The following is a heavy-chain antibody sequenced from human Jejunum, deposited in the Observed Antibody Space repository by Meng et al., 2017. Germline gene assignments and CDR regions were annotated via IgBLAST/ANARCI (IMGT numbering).Heavy chain of an antibody. CDR1: GFTLSSHW. D-gene: IGHD6-19*01. Sequence: GGSLRLSCAASGFTLSSHWVNWVRQAPGKGLEWVANIKQDGSASYYVGSVKGRFTISRDNAKNSVYLQMNSLRAEDTAVYFCAGGGGWVIDYWGQGTLVTVSS. V-gene: IGHV3-7*01. J-gene: IGHJ4*02. CDR3: AGGGGWVIDY. CDR2: IKQDGSAS.